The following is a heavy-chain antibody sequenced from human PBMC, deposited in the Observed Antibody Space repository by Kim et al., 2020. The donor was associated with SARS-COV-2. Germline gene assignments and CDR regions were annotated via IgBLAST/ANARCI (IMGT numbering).Heavy chain of an antibody. V-gene: IGHV4-61*01. Sequence: SETLSLTCIVSGGSVNSGSYYWSWIRQPPGKGLEWIGYIYYNGNTKYNPSLKSRVTISLDTSKTQFSLKLSSVTAADTAVYYCARDDGYASGSYRFQHWCQGTQVTVSS. CDR3: ARDDGYASGSYRFQH. CDR2: IYYNGNT. CDR1: GGSVNSGSYY. D-gene: IGHD3-10*01. J-gene: IGHJ1*01.